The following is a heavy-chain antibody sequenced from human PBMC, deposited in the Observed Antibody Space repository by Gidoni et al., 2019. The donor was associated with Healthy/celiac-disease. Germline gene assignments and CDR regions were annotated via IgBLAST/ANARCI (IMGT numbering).Heavy chain of an antibody. J-gene: IGHJ5*02. D-gene: IGHD3-3*01. Sequence: QVQLVQSGAEVKKPGASVKVCCKVYGYTFTSYAMHWVRQAHGQRLEWMGWINAGNGNTKYSQKFQGRVTITRDTSASTAYMELSSLRSEDTAVYYWASARFFHDWDNWFDPWGQGTLVTVSS. CDR3: ASARFFHDWDNWFDP. CDR1: GYTFTSYA. CDR2: INAGNGNT. V-gene: IGHV1-3*01.